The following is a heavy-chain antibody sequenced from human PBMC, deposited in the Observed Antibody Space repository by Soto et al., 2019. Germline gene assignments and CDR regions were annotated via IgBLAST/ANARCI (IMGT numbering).Heavy chain of an antibody. J-gene: IGHJ4*02. Sequence: EVQLLESGGGLVQPGGSLRISCAASGFTFSSYAMSWVRQAPGKGLEWVSAISGSGGNTYYADSVKGRFTISRDSAENTLYMQMNSLRAEDTAVYYCAKDRYVVVVPAAATSYYFDYWGQGTLVTVSS. CDR3: AKDRYVVVVPAAATSYYFDY. CDR2: ISGSGGNT. CDR1: GFTFSSYA. D-gene: IGHD2-2*01. V-gene: IGHV3-23*01.